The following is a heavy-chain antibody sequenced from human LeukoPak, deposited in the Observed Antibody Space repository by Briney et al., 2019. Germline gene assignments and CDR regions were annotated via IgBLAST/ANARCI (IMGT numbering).Heavy chain of an antibody. CDR1: GGSISSGDYY. V-gene: IGHV4-30-4*08. CDR3: ARVGIYGTYDY. Sequence: PSETLSLTCTVSGGSISSGDYYWSWIRQPPGKGLEWIGYIYYSGSTYYNPSLKSRVTISVDTSKNQFSLKLSSVTAADTAVYYCARVGIYGTYDYWSQGTLVTVSS. CDR2: IYYSGST. D-gene: IGHD1-14*01. J-gene: IGHJ4*02.